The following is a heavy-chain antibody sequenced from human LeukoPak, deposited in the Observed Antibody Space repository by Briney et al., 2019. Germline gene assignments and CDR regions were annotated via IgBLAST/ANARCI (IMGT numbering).Heavy chain of an antibody. V-gene: IGHV3-7*04. Sequence: GGSLRLSCTASGFTFSSYWMNWVRQVPGKELEWVAIIKSGETEEHYLDSVKGRFTISRDNANNLLFLQMNNLRAEDTAVYYCAGGGGYLIDYWGQGTLVTVSS. CDR1: GFTFSSYW. CDR3: AGGGGYLIDY. J-gene: IGHJ4*02. D-gene: IGHD3-22*01. CDR2: IKSGETEE.